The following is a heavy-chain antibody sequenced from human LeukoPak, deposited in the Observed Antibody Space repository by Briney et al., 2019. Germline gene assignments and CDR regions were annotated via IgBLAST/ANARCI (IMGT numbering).Heavy chain of an antibody. D-gene: IGHD3-10*01. Sequence: PSETLSLTCTVSGGSITSGGYYWSWIRQHPGKGLEWIGYMYYSGSTYYNPSLKSRVTISVDRSKNQFSLKLSSVTAADTAVYYCARDAEYYYGSGSYSSGIDVWGRGTTVTVSS. V-gene: IGHV4-31*03. CDR1: GGSITSGGYY. CDR3: ARDAEYYYGSGSYSSGIDV. J-gene: IGHJ6*02. CDR2: MYYSGST.